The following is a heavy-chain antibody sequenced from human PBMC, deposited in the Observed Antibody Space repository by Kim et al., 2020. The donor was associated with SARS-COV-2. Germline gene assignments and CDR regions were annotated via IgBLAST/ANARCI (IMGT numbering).Heavy chain of an antibody. V-gene: IGHV5-51*01. CDR2: T. CDR3: ASSPNSGYADY. J-gene: IGHJ4*02. Sequence: TRYSPSFQGQVTISADKSISTAYLQWSSLKASDTAMYYCASSPNSGYADYWGQGTLVTVSS. D-gene: IGHD5-12*01.